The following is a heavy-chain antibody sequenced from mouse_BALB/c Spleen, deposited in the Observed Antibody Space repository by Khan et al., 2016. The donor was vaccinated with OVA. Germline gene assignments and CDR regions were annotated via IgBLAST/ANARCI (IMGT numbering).Heavy chain of an antibody. Sequence: QVQLKESGAELARPGASVKMSCEASGYTFTSNTMHWVKQRPGQGLEWIGYINPSSGYTNYNQKFKDKATLTADKSSSTTYMQLSSLTSEDAAVYYCARRTTGYAMDYWGQGTSVVVSS. J-gene: IGHJ4*01. V-gene: IGHV1-4*01. CDR2: INPSSGYT. CDR1: GYTFTSNT. D-gene: IGHD2-14*01. CDR3: ARRTTGYAMDY.